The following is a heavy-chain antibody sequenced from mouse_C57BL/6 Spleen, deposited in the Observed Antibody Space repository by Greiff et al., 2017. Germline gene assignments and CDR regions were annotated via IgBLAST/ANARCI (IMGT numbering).Heavy chain of an antibody. V-gene: IGHV5-6*02. Sequence: DVKLVESGGDLVKPGVSLKLSCAASGFTFSSYGMSWVRQTPDKRLEWVATISSGGSYTYYPDSVKGRFTISRDNAKNTLYLQMSSLKSEDTAMYYCATTAQATGVDYWGQGTSVTVSS. CDR1: GFTFSSYG. D-gene: IGHD3-2*02. CDR3: ATTAQATGVDY. J-gene: IGHJ4*01. CDR2: ISSGGSYT.